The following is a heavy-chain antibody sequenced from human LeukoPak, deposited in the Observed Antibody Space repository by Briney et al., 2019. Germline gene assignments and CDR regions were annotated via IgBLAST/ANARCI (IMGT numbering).Heavy chain of an antibody. CDR3: ARDPRSHIETTSDY. D-gene: IGHD1-7*01. CDR2: IKKDGGET. J-gene: IGHJ4*02. Sequence: GGSLRLSCVASRFTFSNYWMTWVRQAPGKGLERVANIKKDGGETYYMESVKGRFTISRDNAKNSLYLQMNSLRAEDTAVYYCARDPRSHIETTSDYWGQGTLVTVSS. V-gene: IGHV3-7*01. CDR1: RFTFSNYW.